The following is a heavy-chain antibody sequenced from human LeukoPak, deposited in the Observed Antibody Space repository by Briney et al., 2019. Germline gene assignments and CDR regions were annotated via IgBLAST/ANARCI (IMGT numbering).Heavy chain of an antibody. CDR1: GFTFSSYG. Sequence: GGSLRLSCAASGFTFSSYGMHWVRQAPGKGLEWVAVISYDGSNKYYADSVKGRFTISRDNSKNTLYLQMNSLRAEDTAVYYCAKGGYCSSTGCYDYYYYGMDVWGQGTTVTVSS. J-gene: IGHJ6*02. V-gene: IGHV3-30*18. D-gene: IGHD2-2*01. CDR3: AKGGYCSSTGCYDYYYYGMDV. CDR2: ISYDGSNK.